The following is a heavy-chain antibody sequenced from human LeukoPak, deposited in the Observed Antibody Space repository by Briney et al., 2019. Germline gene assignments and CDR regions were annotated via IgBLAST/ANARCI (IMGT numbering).Heavy chain of an antibody. D-gene: IGHD5-24*01. V-gene: IGHV3-48*04. CDR2: ISSSNGTI. CDR3: VRDGMRDGYNGVFDI. J-gene: IGHJ3*02. Sequence: GGSLRLSCAASGFAFSSYAMSWVRQAPGKGLEWVSYISSSNGTIYYADSVKGRFTISRDNAKNSLYLQVNSLRAEDTALYYCVRDGMRDGYNGVFDIWGQGTMVTVSS. CDR1: GFAFSSYA.